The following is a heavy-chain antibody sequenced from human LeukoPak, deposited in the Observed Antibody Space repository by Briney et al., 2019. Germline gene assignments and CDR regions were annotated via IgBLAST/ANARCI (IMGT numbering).Heavy chain of an antibody. CDR1: GFTFSTYW. Sequence: GGSLRLSCAASGFTFSTYWMHWVRQAPGKGLVWVSRIKSDGGTNYADSVKGRFTISRDNAKKTVSLQMNSLRPEDTGVYYCARAPSEIGGYYPEYFRHWGQGTLLTVSS. CDR2: IKSDGGT. D-gene: IGHD3-22*01. CDR3: ARAPSEIGGYYPEYFRH. V-gene: IGHV3-74*01. J-gene: IGHJ1*01.